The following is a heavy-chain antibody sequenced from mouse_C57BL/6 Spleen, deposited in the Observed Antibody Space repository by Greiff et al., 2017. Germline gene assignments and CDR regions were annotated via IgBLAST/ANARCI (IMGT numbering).Heavy chain of an antibody. J-gene: IGHJ2*01. CDR2: ISSGGSYT. CDR3: ARQAYYDYSYYFDY. CDR1: GFTFSSYG. Sequence: EVQLVESGGDLVKPGGSLKLSCAASGFTFSSYGMSWVRQTPDKRLEWVATISSGGSYTYYPDSVKGRFTISRDNAKNTLYLQMSSLKSEDTAMYYCARQAYYDYSYYFDYWGQGTTLTVSS. D-gene: IGHD2-4*01. V-gene: IGHV5-6*01.